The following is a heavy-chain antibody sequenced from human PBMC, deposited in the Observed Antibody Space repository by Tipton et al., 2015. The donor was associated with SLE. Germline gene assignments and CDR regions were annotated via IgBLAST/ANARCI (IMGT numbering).Heavy chain of an antibody. V-gene: IGHV3-33*01. CDR2: IWYDGSNE. Sequence: SLRLSCTASGFTFSNYGMHWVRQAPGKGLEWVAVIWYDGSNEFYAESVKGRFTISRDNSKNTLYLQMNSLRAEDTAIYYCARDSSFMTSASGMDVWGKGTTVTVSS. CDR1: GFTFSNYG. CDR3: ARDSSFMTSASGMDV. D-gene: IGHD3-16*01. J-gene: IGHJ6*04.